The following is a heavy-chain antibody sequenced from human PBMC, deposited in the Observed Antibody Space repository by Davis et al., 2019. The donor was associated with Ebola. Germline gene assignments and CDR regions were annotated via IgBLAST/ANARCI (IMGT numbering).Heavy chain of an antibody. CDR1: GGSFNSYY. CDR2: IKQSGGT. J-gene: IGHJ6*03. Sequence: MPSETLSLTCAVYGGSFNSYYWTWIRQPPGKGLEWIGEIKQSGGTTYNPSLKSRVTISVDTSKNQFSLKMSSVTAADTAVYYCARSYFGLGASVYYYYNMDVWGNGTTVIVSS. V-gene: IGHV4-34*01. D-gene: IGHD3-10*01. CDR3: ARSYFGLGASVYYYYNMDV.